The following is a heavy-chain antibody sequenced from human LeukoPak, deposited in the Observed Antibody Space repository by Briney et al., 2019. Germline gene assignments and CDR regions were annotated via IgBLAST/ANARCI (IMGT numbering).Heavy chain of an antibody. CDR3: AKFDRVADLGGVDY. CDR1: GFTFSTYA. J-gene: IGHJ4*02. D-gene: IGHD6-19*01. Sequence: GRSLRLSCAASGFTFSTYAMSWVRQAPGKGLEWVSGISGSGGSTYYADSVKGRFTISRDNSKNTLYLQMNSLRAEDTAVYYCAKFDRVADLGGVDYWGQGTLVTVSS. CDR2: ISGSGGST. V-gene: IGHV3-23*01.